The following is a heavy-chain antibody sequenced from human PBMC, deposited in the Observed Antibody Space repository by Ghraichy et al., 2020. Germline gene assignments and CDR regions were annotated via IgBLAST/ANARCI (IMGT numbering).Heavy chain of an antibody. V-gene: IGHV3-7*01. CDR3: ARSNWGFES. J-gene: IGHJ4*02. CDR2: IKPDGSDK. CDR1: GFTFSNYW. D-gene: IGHD7-27*01. Sequence: GGSLRLSCAASGFTFSNYWMSWVRQAPGKGLEWVANIKPDGSDKYYVDSVKGRFTVSRDNAKNSVFLQMNSLRAEDTAVYFCARSNWGFESWGQGTLVTVSS.